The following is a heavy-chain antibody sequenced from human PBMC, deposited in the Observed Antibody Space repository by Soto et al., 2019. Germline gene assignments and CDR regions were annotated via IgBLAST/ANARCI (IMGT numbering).Heavy chain of an antibody. D-gene: IGHD4-4*01. J-gene: IGHJ4*02. CDR1: GYTFTNYW. CDR3: ARLLSLLHLIET. CDR2: IFPRDFDV. V-gene: IGHV5-51*01. Sequence: WESLKISCQTSGYTFTNYWIGWVRHMPGGGLEWLGLIFPRDFDVRYSPSFEGQVTISADRSTATASLQWRSLEASDSALYFCARLLSLLHLIETWGQGT.